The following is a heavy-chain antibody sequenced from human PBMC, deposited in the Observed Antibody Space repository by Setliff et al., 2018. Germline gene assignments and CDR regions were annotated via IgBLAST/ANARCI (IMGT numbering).Heavy chain of an antibody. D-gene: IGHD2-21*02. Sequence: SVKVSCKASGGTFAITWVRQAPGQGLEWMGGTIPTLPLPNYAVKFQGRITITADKSTSTAYMELSSLRSDDTAVYYCARAHCIGGYCYYGYFQYWGQGALVTVSS. CDR1: GGTFA. J-gene: IGHJ1*01. CDR3: ARAHCIGGYCYYGYFQY. CDR2: TIPTLPLP. V-gene: IGHV1-69*10.